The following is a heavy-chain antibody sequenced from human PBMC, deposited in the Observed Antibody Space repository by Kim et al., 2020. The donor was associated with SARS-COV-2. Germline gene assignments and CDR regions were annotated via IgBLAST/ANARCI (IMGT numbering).Heavy chain of an antibody. J-gene: IGHJ6*01. Sequence: SETLSLTCTVSGGSIRDSSYYWGWFRQPPGKGLEWIGTVYYSGNTYYSPSLRSRVTILVDTSKNQFSLRLGSATAADTALYFCARQRDSGTWYVAHYY. D-gene: IGHD6-13*01. V-gene: IGHV4-39*01. CDR2: VYYSGNT. CDR1: GGSIRDSSYY. CDR3: ARQRDSGTWYVAHYY.